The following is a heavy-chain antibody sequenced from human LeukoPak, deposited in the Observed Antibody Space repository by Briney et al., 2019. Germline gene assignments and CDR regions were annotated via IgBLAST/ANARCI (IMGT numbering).Heavy chain of an antibody. CDR1: GFTFSNAW. CDR3: TTDTTTVNPNY. D-gene: IGHD4-17*01. Sequence: GGSLRLSCAASGFTFSNAWMSWVRQAPGKGLEWGGRIKSKTDGGTTDYAAPVKGRFTISRDDSKNTLYLQMNSLTTEDTAVYYCTTDTTTVNPNYWGQGTLVTVSS. CDR2: IKSKTDGGTT. V-gene: IGHV3-15*01. J-gene: IGHJ4*02.